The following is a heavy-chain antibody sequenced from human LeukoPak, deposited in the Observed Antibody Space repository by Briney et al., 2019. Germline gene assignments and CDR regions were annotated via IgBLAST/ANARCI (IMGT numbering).Heavy chain of an antibody. J-gene: IGHJ5*02. CDR2: IKQDGSEK. CDR1: GFTFSSYW. D-gene: IGHD3-10*01. Sequence: GGSLRLSCAASGFTFSSYWMSWVRQAPGKGLEWVANIKQDGSEKYYVDSVKGRFTISRDNAKNSLYLQMNSLRAEDTAVYYCARDYYGSGSYFGINWFDPWGQGTLVTVSS. CDR3: ARDYYGSGSYFGINWFDP. V-gene: IGHV3-7*01.